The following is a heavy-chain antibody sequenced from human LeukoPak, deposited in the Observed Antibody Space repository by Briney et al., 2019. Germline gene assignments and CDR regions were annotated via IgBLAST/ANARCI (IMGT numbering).Heavy chain of an antibody. CDR2: ISSSSSYI. V-gene: IGHV3-21*01. J-gene: IGHJ4*02. CDR3: AKSSLYSSGWYFRYYFDY. Sequence: GGSLRLSCAASGFTFSSYSMNWVRQAPGKGLEWVSSISSSSSYIYYADSVKGRFTISRDNAKNSLYLQMNSLRAEDTAVYYCAKSSLYSSGWYFRYYFDYWGQGTLVTVSS. CDR1: GFTFSSYS. D-gene: IGHD6-19*01.